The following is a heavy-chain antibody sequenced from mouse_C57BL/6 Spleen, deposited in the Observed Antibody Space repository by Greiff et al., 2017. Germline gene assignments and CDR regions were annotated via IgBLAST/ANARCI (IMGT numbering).Heavy chain of an antibody. J-gene: IGHJ4*01. CDR1: YFAFMASA. D-gene: IGHD2-4*01. CDR2: FTMYSDAT. CDR3: ARTAYDYDGAYAMDY. Sequence: LKESGAELVRPGSSVKLSCKDSYFAFMASAMHWVKQRPGHGLEWIGSFTMYSDATEYSENFKGKATLTANTSSSTAYMELSSLTSEDSAVYYCARTAYDYDGAYAMDYWGKGTSGTVSS. V-gene: IGHV1-49*01.